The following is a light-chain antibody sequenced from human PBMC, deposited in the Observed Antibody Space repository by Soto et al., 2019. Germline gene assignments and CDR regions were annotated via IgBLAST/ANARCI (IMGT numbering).Light chain of an antibody. Sequence: EIVLTQSPGTLSLSPGERATLSCRSGQSVVSNYLAWYQQKTGQAPRLLIYGASSRATGIPDRFSGSGSGTAFTLTISRLEPEDFSAYYCQQYGSSPRTFGQGTKVEIK. J-gene: IGKJ1*01. CDR1: QSVVSNY. V-gene: IGKV3-20*01. CDR2: GAS. CDR3: QQYGSSPRT.